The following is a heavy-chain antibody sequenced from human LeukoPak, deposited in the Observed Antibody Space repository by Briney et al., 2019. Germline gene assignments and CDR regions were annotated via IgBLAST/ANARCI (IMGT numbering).Heavy chain of an antibody. CDR1: GGTFSSYA. V-gene: IGHV1-69*04. D-gene: IGHD2-2*01. J-gene: IGHJ6*02. CDR2: IIPILGIA. Sequence: ASVKVSCKASGGTFSSYAISWVRQAPGQGLEWMGRIIPILGIANYAQKFQGRVTITADKSTSTAYMELSSLRSEDTAVYYCAREKYQPYYYYGMDVWGQGTTVTVSS. CDR3: AREKYQPYYYYGMDV.